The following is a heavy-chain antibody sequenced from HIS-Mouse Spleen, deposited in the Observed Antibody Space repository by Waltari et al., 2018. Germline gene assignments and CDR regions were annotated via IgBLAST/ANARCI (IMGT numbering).Heavy chain of an antibody. J-gene: IGHJ3*02. CDR3: ARTMTTVNAFDI. CDR2: IYSGGST. D-gene: IGHD4-17*01. CDR1: GFTVSSNY. Sequence: EVQLVESGGGLVQPGGSLRLSCAASGFTVSSNYMSWVRQAPGKGLVWVSVIYSGGSTYYADSVKGRFTISRDNSKNTLYLQMNSLRAEDTAVYYCARTMTTVNAFDIWGQGTMVTVSS. V-gene: IGHV3-66*01.